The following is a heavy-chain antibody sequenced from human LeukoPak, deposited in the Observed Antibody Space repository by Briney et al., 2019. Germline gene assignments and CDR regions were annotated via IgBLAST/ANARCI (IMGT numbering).Heavy chain of an antibody. J-gene: IGHJ3*02. CDR2: IDYSGKT. CDR1: GDSISRYF. V-gene: IGHV4-59*12. D-gene: IGHD5-18*01. CDR3: ARRDTAMTTGAFDI. Sequence: SETLSLTCPVSGDSISRYFWNWIRQPPGKGLEWIGYIDYSGKTNYNPSLNSRVTISVETSKYQFSLKLSSVTAADTAVYYCARRDTAMTTGAFDIWGQGTMVTVSS.